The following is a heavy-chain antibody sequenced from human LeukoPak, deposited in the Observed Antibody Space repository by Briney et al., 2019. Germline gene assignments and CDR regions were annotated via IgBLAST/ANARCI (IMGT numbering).Heavy chain of an antibody. CDR2: IDPSDSYT. J-gene: IGHJ6*02. V-gene: IGHV5-10-1*01. CDR1: GYSFTSYW. Sequence: GESLKISCKGSGYSFTSYWISWVRQMPGKGLEWMGRIDPSDSYTNYSPSFQGHVTISADKSISTAYLQWSSLKASDTAMYYCARLIGAAGYYYYYGMDVWGQGATVTVSS. CDR3: ARLIGAAGYYYYYGMDV. D-gene: IGHD3-3*01.